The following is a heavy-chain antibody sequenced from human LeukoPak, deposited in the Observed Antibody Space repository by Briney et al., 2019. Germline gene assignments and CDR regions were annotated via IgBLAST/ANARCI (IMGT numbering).Heavy chain of an antibody. CDR2: ISYDGSIK. D-gene: IGHD6-6*01. CDR1: GFSFSIYA. V-gene: IGHV3-30*04. CDR3: ATDGSSSSAYLPY. J-gene: IGHJ4*02. Sequence: PGRSLRLSCAASGFSFSIYAMHWVRQAPGKGLEWVTTISYDGSIKYYADSVKGRFTISRDSSRNTLSLQMDSLRADDTAVYYCATDGSSSSAYLPYWGQGTLVTVSS.